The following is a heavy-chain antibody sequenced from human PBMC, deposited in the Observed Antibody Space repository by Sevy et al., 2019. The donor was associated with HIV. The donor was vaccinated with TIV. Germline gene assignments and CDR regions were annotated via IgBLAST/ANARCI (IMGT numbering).Heavy chain of an antibody. D-gene: IGHD6-19*01. V-gene: IGHV3-21*01. Sequence: GGSLRLSCAASGFTFSSYSMNWVRQAPGKGLEWVSSISSSSSYIYYADSVKGRFTISRDNAKNSLYLPMNSLRAEDTAVYYCARTPVAGTLGWFDPWGQGTLVTVSS. CDR1: GFTFSSYS. CDR2: ISSSSSYI. J-gene: IGHJ5*02. CDR3: ARTPVAGTLGWFDP.